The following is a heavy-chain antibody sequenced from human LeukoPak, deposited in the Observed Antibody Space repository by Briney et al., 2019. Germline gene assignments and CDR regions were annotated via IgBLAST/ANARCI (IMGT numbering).Heavy chain of an antibody. J-gene: IGHJ4*02. CDR1: GGTFSSYA. CDR3: ARDYYDSSGYPDY. D-gene: IGHD3-22*01. CDR2: IIPIFGTA. V-gene: IGHV1-69*01. Sequence: ASVKVSCKASGGTFSSYAISWVRQAPGQGLEWMGGIIPIFGTANYAQKFQGRVTITADGSTSTAYMELRSLRSDDTAVYYCARDYYDSSGYPDYWGQGTLVTVSS.